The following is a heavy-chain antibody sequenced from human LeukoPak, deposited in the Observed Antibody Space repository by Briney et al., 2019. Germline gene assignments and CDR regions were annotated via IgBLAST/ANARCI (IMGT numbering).Heavy chain of an antibody. CDR3: ARDGEDYGGNAGAFDI. CDR2: IYSGGST. V-gene: IGHV3-66*01. Sequence: GGSLRLSCAASGFTVGSNYMSWVRQAPGKGLEWVSVIYSGGSTYYADSVKGRFTISRDNSKNTLYLQMNSLRAEDTAVYYCARDGEDYGGNAGAFDIWGQGTMVTVSS. D-gene: IGHD4-23*01. CDR1: GFTVGSNY. J-gene: IGHJ3*02.